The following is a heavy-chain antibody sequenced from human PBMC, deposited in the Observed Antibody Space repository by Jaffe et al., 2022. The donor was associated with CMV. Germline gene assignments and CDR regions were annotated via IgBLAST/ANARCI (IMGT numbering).Heavy chain of an antibody. V-gene: IGHV3-30*18. CDR3: AKDFGGVAFDAFDI. J-gene: IGHJ3*02. Sequence: QVQLVESGGGVVQPGRSLRLSCAASGFTFSSYGMHWVRQAPGKGLEWVAVISYDGSNKYYADSVKGRFTISRDNSKNTLYLQMNSLRAEDTAVYYCAKDFGGVAFDAFDIWGQGTMVTVSS. CDR2: ISYDGSNK. D-gene: IGHD3-16*01. CDR1: GFTFSSYG.